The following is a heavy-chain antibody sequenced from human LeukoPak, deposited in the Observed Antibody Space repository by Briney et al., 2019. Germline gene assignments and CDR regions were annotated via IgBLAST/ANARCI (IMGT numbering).Heavy chain of an antibody. D-gene: IGHD6-13*01. CDR2: ITPDGSGD. J-gene: IGHJ4*02. Sequence: GGSLRLSCAASGFTFSNAWMSWVRQAPGKGLEWVASITPDGSGDYYMDSVKGRFTISRDNAENSLYLQMNSLRAEDTAVYFCAKDSDIAAAAYYFDYWGQGTLVTVSS. CDR1: GFTFSNAW. CDR3: AKDSDIAAAAYYFDY. V-gene: IGHV3-7*01.